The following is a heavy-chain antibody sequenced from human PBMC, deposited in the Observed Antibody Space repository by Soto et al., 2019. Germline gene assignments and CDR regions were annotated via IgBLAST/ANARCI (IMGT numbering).Heavy chain of an antibody. Sequence: VKVSCKASGYTFTSYGISWVRQAPGQGLEWMGWISAYNGNTNYAQKLQGRVTMTTDTSTSTAYMELRSLRSDDTAVYYCARGYSSSWRTGMDVWVQGTTVTVSS. D-gene: IGHD6-13*01. CDR3: ARGYSSSWRTGMDV. V-gene: IGHV1-18*01. CDR2: ISAYNGNT. CDR1: GYTFTSYG. J-gene: IGHJ6*02.